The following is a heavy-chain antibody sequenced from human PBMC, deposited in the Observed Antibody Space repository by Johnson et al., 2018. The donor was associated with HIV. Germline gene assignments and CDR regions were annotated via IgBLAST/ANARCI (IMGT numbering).Heavy chain of an antibody. D-gene: IGHD6-13*01. Sequence: QVQLVESGGGLVKPGGSLRLSCAASGFTFSDYYMSWIRQAPGKGLEWVSYISSSGSAIYYADSVKGRFTISRDNAKNSRYLQMNSLRAEDTALYYCAKDMRQQLVFLCAFDIWGQGTMVTVSS. J-gene: IGHJ3*02. CDR1: GFTFSDYY. CDR3: AKDMRQQLVFLCAFDI. V-gene: IGHV3-11*01. CDR2: ISSSGSAI.